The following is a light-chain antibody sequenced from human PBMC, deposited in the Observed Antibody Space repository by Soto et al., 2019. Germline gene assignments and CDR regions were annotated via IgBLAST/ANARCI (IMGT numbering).Light chain of an antibody. CDR2: EVS. Sequence: QSVLAQPPSETGSPGQSVTISSTGTSSDVGGYNYVSWYQQHPGKAPRLMIYEVSKRPSGVPDRFSGSKSGNTASLTISGLQAEDEADYYCSSFTSSTSYVFGTGTKVTVL. CDR3: SSFTSSTSYV. J-gene: IGLJ1*01. V-gene: IGLV2-8*01. CDR1: SSDVGGYNY.